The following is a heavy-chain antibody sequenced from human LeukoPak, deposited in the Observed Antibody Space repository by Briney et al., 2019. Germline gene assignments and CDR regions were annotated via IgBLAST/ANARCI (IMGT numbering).Heavy chain of an antibody. CDR1: GGSISSYY. CDR3: ARVGITVRYNWFDP. Sequence: SETLSLTCTVSGGSISSYYWSWIRQPPGKGLEWIGYIYYSGSTNYNPSLKSRVTISVDTSKNQFSLKLNSVTAADTAVYYCARVGITVRYNWFDPWAREPWSPSPQ. V-gene: IGHV4-59*01. CDR2: IYYSGST. D-gene: IGHD1-7*01. J-gene: IGHJ5*02.